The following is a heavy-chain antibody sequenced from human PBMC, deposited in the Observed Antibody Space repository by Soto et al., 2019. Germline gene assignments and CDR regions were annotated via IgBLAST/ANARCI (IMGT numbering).Heavy chain of an antibody. CDR1: GHTFTNYY. J-gene: IGHJ6*02. D-gene: IGHD3-10*01. V-gene: IGHV1-46*01. Sequence: ASVKVSFKASGHTFTNYYMHWVRQAPGQGLEWMGVISPSGDGPTFAQKFQGRVTMTRDTSTSTVYMELSSLRFEDTAVYYCASMDYSYYYGMDVWGQGIMVTVSS. CDR2: ISPSGDGP. CDR3: ASMDYSYYYGMDV.